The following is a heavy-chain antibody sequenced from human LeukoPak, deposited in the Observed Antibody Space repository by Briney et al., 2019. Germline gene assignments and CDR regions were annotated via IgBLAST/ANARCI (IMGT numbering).Heavy chain of an antibody. CDR1: GYTFTSYD. CDR2: MNPNSGNT. CDR3: ARVGDGYTYGNRRGYFQH. D-gene: IGHD5-24*01. Sequence: ASVKVSCKASGYTFTSYDINWVRLATGQGLEWMGWMNPNSGNTGYAQKFQGRVTMTRNTSISTAYMELSSLRSEDTAVYYCARVGDGYTYGNRRGYFQHWGQGTLVTVSS. J-gene: IGHJ1*01. V-gene: IGHV1-8*01.